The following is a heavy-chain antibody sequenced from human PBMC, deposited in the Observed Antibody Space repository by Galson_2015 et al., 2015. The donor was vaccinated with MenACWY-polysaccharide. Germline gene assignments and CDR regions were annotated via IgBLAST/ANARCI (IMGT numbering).Heavy chain of an antibody. CDR3: AREVVPAATYYYYGMDV. J-gene: IGHJ6*02. Sequence: SLRLSCAASGFSFKSYGMHWARQAPGKGLEWVAVISDDGTHKYYADSVKGRFTISRDNSRSTMYLQMNSLRAEDTALYYCAREVVPAATYYYYGMDVWGHGTTVTVS. CDR1: GFSFKSYG. CDR2: ISDDGTHK. V-gene: IGHV3-30*03. D-gene: IGHD2-2*01.